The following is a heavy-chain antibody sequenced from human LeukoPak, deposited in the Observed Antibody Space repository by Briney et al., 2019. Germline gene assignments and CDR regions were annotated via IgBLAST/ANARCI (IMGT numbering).Heavy chain of an antibody. CDR1: GFTFSSYA. V-gene: IGHV3-30-3*01. CDR2: ISYGGSNK. D-gene: IGHD2/OR15-2a*01. J-gene: IGHJ4*02. Sequence: GRSLRLSCAASGFTFSSYAMHWVRQAPGKGLEWVAVISYGGSNKYYADSVKGRFTISRDNSKNTLYLQMNSLRAEDTAVYYCARSLEKSMETPLDYWGQGTLVTVSS. CDR3: ARSLEKSMETPLDY.